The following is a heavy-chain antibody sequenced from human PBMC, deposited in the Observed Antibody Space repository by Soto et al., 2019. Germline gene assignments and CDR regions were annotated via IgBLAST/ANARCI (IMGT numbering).Heavy chain of an antibody. Sequence: QVTLKESGPVLVKPTETLTLRCTVSGLSITDSEMGVSWIRQPPGQPLEWLAHIDSSGEKSYRTFLKSRLAISKDTSKSQRVLTRTNMDPADTATYYCARRHLAVAVSPWFDPWGQGIPVTVSS. J-gene: IGHJ5*02. CDR3: ARRHLAVAVSPWFDP. CDR2: IDSSGEK. D-gene: IGHD6-19*01. CDR1: GLSITDSEMG. V-gene: IGHV2-26*01.